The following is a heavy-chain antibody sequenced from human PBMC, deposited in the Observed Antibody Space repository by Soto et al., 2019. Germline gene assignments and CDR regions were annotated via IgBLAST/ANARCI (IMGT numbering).Heavy chain of an antibody. J-gene: IGHJ6*02. CDR3: ARGGTIFGVAPGGMDV. Sequence: EVQLVESGGGLVKPGGSLRLSCAASGFTFSSYSMNWVRQVPGKGLEWVSSISSSSSYIYYADSVKGRFTISRDNAKNSLYLQMNSLRAEDTAVYYCARGGTIFGVAPGGMDVWGQGTTVTVSS. CDR2: ISSSSSYI. V-gene: IGHV3-21*01. CDR1: GFTFSSYS. D-gene: IGHD3-3*01.